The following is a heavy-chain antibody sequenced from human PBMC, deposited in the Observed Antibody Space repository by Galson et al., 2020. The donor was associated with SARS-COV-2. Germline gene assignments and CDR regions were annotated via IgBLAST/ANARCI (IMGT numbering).Heavy chain of an antibody. J-gene: IGHJ1*01. Sequence: QLGESMKISCAASGFTVSSYYMSWVRQGPEKGLEWVAVIYTGDNTAYPDSVKGRFTITRDSLKNTVYLQINSLRAEDTAVYYCARDGEDGYFQHWCQGTLVTVSS. CDR1: GFTVSSYY. V-gene: IGHV3-53*01. CDR2: IYTGDNT. D-gene: IGHD2-21*01. CDR3: ARDGEDGYFQH.